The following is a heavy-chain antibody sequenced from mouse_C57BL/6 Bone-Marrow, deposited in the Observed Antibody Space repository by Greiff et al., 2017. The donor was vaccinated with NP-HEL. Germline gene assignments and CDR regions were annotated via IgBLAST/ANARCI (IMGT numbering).Heavy chain of an antibody. J-gene: IGHJ3*01. V-gene: IGHV3-6*01. CDR1: GYSITSGYY. CDR2: ISYDGSN. CDR3: ARDRF. Sequence: EVHLVESGPGLVKPSQSLSLTCSVTGYSITSGYYWNWIRQFPGNKLEWMGYISYDGSNNYNPSLKNRISITRDTSKNQFFLKLNSVTTEDTATYYCARDRFWGQGTLVTVSA.